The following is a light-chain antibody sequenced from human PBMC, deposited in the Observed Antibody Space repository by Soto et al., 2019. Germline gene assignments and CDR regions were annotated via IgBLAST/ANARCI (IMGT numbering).Light chain of an antibody. Sequence: EIVMTQSPATLSVSPGERATLSCRASQSVSSNLAWYQQKPGQAPRLLIYGASTRATGIPARFSGSGSGTEITLTISSLQSEDFAVYYCQQYNNWPRTFGQGTKV. CDR3: QQYNNWPRT. V-gene: IGKV3-15*01. CDR2: GAS. J-gene: IGKJ1*01. CDR1: QSVSSN.